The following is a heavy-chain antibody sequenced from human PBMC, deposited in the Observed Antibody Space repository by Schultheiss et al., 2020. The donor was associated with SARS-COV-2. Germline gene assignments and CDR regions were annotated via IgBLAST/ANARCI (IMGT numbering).Heavy chain of an antibody. D-gene: IGHD3-9*01. J-gene: IGHJ4*02. V-gene: IGHV3-33*01. CDR2: IWYDGSNK. CDR1: GFTFSSYG. Sequence: GGSLRLSCAASGFTFSSYGMHWVRQAPGKGLEWVAVIWYDGSNKYYADSVKGRFTISRDNSKNTLYLQMNSLRAEDTAVYYCARDASTYYDILTGLEYYFDYWGQGTLVTVSS. CDR3: ARDASTYYDILTGLEYYFDY.